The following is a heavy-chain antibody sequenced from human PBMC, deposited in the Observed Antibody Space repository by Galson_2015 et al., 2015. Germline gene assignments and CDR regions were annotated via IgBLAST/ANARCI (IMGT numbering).Heavy chain of an antibody. V-gene: IGHV5-51*01. CDR2: IYPGDSDT. Sequence: QSGAEVKKPGESLKISCKGSGYSFTSYRIGWERQMPGKRLEWMGLIYPGDSDTRYSPSFQGQVTISADKSISTAYLQWSSLKASDTAMYYCARPSTSAEYFQHWGQGTLVTVSS. CDR3: ARPSTSAEYFQH. J-gene: IGHJ1*01. D-gene: IGHD2-2*01. CDR1: GYSFTSYR.